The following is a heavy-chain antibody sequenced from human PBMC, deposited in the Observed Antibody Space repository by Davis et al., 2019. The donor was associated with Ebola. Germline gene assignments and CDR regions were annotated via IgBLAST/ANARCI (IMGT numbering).Heavy chain of an antibody. D-gene: IGHD5-18*01. CDR1: GGSIISSSSY. V-gene: IGHV4-39*07. CDR2: IYYSGIT. J-gene: IGHJ5*02. Sequence: SETLSLTCTVSGGSIISSSSYWGWIRQPPRKGLEWIGSIYYSGITNYNPSLKSRVTISVDTSKNQFSLKLSSVTAADTAVYYCARAPTAMVQGRWFDPWGQGTLVTVSS. CDR3: ARAPTAMVQGRWFDP.